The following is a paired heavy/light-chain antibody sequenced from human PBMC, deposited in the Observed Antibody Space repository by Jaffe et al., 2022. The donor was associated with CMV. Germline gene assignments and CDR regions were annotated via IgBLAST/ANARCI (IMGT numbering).Light chain of an antibody. V-gene: IGLV2-14*03. CDR3: SSYTRTSSLV. J-gene: IGLJ2*01. CDR1: SSDVGGYNY. CDR2: DVS. Sequence: QSALTQPASVSGSPGQSITISCTGSSSDVGGYNYVSWYQQHPGKALKLMISDVSDRPSGVSNRFSGSKSGNTASLTISGLQAEDEADYYCSSYTRTSSLVFGGGTRLTVL.
Heavy chain of an antibody. V-gene: IGHV3-33*01. CDR2: IWYDGDIK. Sequence: QVQLVESGGGVVQPGRSLRLSCEASGFTISNYGMHWVRQAPGKGLEWVAIIWYDGDIKKYADSVKGRFTISRDNSKNTLYLQMNSLRAEDTAVYSCVRGGSYCSGGSCYKFDYWGQGTLVAVSS. CDR1: GFTISNYG. D-gene: IGHD2-15*01. CDR3: VRGGSYCSGGSCYKFDY. J-gene: IGHJ4*02.